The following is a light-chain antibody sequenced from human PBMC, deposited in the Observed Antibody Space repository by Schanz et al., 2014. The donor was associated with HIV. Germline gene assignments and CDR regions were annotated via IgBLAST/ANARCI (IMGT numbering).Light chain of an antibody. CDR3: QSYDNSLSAVV. V-gene: IGLV1-40*01. CDR2: DDD. CDR1: TSNIAHNF. Sequence: QSVLTQPPSVSAAPGQKVTISCSGSTSNIAHNFVSWYQQFPGTAPKLLIFDDDSRPSGVPDRFSGSKSGTSASLAISGLXXXDEADYYCQSYDNSLSAVVFGGGTKLTVL. J-gene: IGLJ2*01.